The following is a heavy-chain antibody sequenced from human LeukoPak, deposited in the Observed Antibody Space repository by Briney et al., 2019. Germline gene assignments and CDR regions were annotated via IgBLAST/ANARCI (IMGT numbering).Heavy chain of an antibody. V-gene: IGHV3-74*01. J-gene: IGHJ4*02. Sequence: PGGSLRLSCAASGFTFNDYWMHWVRQAPGKGLLWVSRINTDGSSTDYADSVKGRLTISRDNAKNTLYLQMDSLRAEDSAVYYCARRTVTGTYDYWGQGTLVTAS. D-gene: IGHD1-1*01. CDR3: ARRTVTGTYDY. CDR2: INTDGSST. CDR1: GFTFNDYW.